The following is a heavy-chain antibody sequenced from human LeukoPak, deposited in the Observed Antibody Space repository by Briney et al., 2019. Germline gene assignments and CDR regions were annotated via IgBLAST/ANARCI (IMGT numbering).Heavy chain of an antibody. D-gene: IGHD3-22*01. CDR3: ERFDSSGYYFQNDY. V-gene: IGHV1-8*01. J-gene: IGHJ4*02. CDR2: TNPNSGNT. Sequence: ASVKVSCKASGYTFTSYDINWVRQAPGQGLEWMGWTNPNSGNTGYAQKFQGGVTMTKNTSISTAYMELSSLRSEDTAVYYCERFDSSGYYFQNDYWGQGTLVTVSS. CDR1: GYTFTSYD.